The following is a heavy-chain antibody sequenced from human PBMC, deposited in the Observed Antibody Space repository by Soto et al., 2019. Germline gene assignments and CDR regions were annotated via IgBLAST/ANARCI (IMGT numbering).Heavy chain of an antibody. CDR2: INPNSGGT. CDR3: AREEQGIAAALDY. V-gene: IGHV1-2*04. J-gene: IGHJ4*02. CDR1: GYTFTGYY. D-gene: IGHD6-13*01. Sequence: ASVKVSCKASGYTFTGYYMHWVRQAPGQGLEWMGWINPNSGGTNYAQKFQGWVTMTGDTSISTAYMELSRLRSDDTAVYYCAREEQGIAAALDYWGQGTLVTVSS.